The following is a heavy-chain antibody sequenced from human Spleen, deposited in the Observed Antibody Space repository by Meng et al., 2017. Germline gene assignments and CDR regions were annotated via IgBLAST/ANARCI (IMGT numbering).Heavy chain of an antibody. D-gene: IGHD2-15*01. V-gene: IGHV4-61*01. J-gene: IGHJ4*02. CDR3: ARDHPSGGGTQFGY. CDR1: GGSVSSGSYY. CDR2: IYYSGST. Sequence: SETLSLTCTVSGGSVSSGSYYWSWIRQPPGKGLEWIGYIYYSGSTNYNPSLKSRVTISVDTSKNQFSLKLGSVTAADTAIYYCARDHPSGGGTQFGYWGQGTLITVSS.